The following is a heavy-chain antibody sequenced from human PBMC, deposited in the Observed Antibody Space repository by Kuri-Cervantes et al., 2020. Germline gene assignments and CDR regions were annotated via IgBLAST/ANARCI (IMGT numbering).Heavy chain of an antibody. D-gene: IGHD3-22*01. J-gene: IGHJ6*02. CDR3: ARERGGRSSGYYYYYGMDV. Sequence: GESLKISCAASGFTFSSYDMHWVRQATGKGLEWVSAIGTAGDTYYPGSVKGRFTISRENAKNSLYLQMNSLRAGDTAVYYCARERGGRSSGYYYYYGMDVWGQGTTVTVSS. CDR1: GFTFSSYD. V-gene: IGHV3-13*01. CDR2: IGTAGDT.